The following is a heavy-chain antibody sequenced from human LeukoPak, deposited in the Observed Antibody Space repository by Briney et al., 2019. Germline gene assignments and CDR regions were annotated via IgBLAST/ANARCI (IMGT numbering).Heavy chain of an antibody. CDR2: IYYSGST. Sequence: SQTLSLTCTVSGGSLSSGGYYWSWIRQHPGKGLEWIGYIYYSGSTYYNPSLKSRVTISVDTSKNQFSLKLSSVTAADTAVYYCASYGDYELGGGVSPLNAFDIWGQGTMVTVSS. CDR1: GGSLSSGGYY. D-gene: IGHD4-17*01. V-gene: IGHV4-31*03. CDR3: ASYGDYELGGGVSPLNAFDI. J-gene: IGHJ3*02.